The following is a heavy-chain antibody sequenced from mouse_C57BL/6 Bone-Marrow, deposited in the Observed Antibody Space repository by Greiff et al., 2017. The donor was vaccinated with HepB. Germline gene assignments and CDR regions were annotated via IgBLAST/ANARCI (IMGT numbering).Heavy chain of an antibody. V-gene: IGHV1-50*01. D-gene: IGHD1-1*01. CDR1: GYTFTSYW. CDR2: LDPSDSYT. Sequence: QVQLQQPGAELVKPGASVKLSCKASGYTFTSYWMQWVKQRPGQGLEWIGELDPSDSYTNYNQKFKGKATLTVDTSSSTAYMQLSSLTSEDSAVYYCASWIDYYGSSYGRYAMDYGGQGTSVTVSS. J-gene: IGHJ4*01. CDR3: ASWIDYYGSSYGRYAMDY.